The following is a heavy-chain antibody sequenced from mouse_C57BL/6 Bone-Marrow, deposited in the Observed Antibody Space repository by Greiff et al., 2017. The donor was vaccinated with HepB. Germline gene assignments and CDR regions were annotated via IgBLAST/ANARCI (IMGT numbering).Heavy chain of an antibody. CDR3: ARHPLYYYGSTPGYFDY. J-gene: IGHJ2*01. D-gene: IGHD1-1*01. CDR1: GFTFSSYG. V-gene: IGHV5-6*01. CDR2: ISSGGSYT. Sequence: EVKLVESGGDLVKPGGSLKLSCAASGFTFSSYGMSWVRQTPDKRLEWVATISSGGSYTYYPDSVKGRFTISRDNAKNTLYLQMSSLKSEDTAMYYCARHPLYYYGSTPGYFDYWGQGTTLTVSS.